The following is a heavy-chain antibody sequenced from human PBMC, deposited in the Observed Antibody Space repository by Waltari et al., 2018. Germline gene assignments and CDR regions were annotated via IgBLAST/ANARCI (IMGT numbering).Heavy chain of an antibody. CDR3: ARHWKRSGYRFDP. D-gene: IGHD5-12*01. Sequence: QLRLQESGPGLVKPSETLSVTCAVPGGSIRSGGSYWGWIRQSPGKGLEWIGSIYYSESTYYNPTLESRVTISGDTSKNEFSLKLSSVTAADTAVYYCARHWKRSGYRFDPWGQGTLVTVSS. CDR2: IYYSEST. CDR1: GGSIRSGGSY. V-gene: IGHV4-39*01. J-gene: IGHJ5*02.